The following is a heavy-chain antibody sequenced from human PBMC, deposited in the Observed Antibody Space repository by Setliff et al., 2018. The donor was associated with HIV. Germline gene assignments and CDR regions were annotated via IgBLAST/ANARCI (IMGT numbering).Heavy chain of an antibody. V-gene: IGHV3-23*01. D-gene: IGHD1-7*01. J-gene: IGHJ4*02. CDR3: ARARTGTTHY. Sequence: GGSLRLSCAASGFTFSSFAMSWVRQAPGKGLEWVSVISGSGGSTYYADSVKGRFTISRDNSKNTLYLQMESLRAEDTAVYYCARARTGTTHYWGQGTLVTVSS. CDR2: ISGSGGST. CDR1: GFTFSSFA.